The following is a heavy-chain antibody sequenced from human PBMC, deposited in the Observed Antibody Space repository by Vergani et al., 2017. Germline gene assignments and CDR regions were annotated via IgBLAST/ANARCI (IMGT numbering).Heavy chain of an antibody. CDR1: GYSFTSYW. D-gene: IGHD3-10*01. V-gene: IGHV5-10-1*01. J-gene: IGHJ4*02. CDR2: IDPSDSYT. Sequence: EVQLVQSGAEVKKPGESLRISCKGSGYSFTSYWISWVRQMPGKGLEWMGRIDPSDSYTNYSPSFQGHVTISADKSISTAYLQWSSLKASDTAMYYCARAGELSYGPNNNFDYWGQGTLVTVSS. CDR3: ARAGELSYGPNNNFDY.